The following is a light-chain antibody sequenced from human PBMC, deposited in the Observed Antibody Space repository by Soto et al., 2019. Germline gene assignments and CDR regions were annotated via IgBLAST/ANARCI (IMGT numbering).Light chain of an antibody. J-gene: IGKJ5*01. CDR1: QDINNY. CDR2: DAT. V-gene: IGKV1-33*01. Sequence: DIQMTQSPSSLSASVGDRVTITCRASQDINNYLDWYQVKPGKAPKLLIYDATNLETGVPSRFSGSGSRTDFSVTISSLQPEDGAIYYCHQYDNLPPTFGQGTRLDIK. CDR3: HQYDNLPPT.